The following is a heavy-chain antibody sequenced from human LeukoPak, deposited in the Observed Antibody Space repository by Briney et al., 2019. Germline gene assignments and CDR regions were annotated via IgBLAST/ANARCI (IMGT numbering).Heavy chain of an antibody. CDR2: IKQDGSEK. CDR3: ARDLGESYYDFWSGYYFVSWFDP. D-gene: IGHD3-3*01. J-gene: IGHJ5*02. Sequence: GGSLRLSCAASGFTFSSYWMSWVRQAPGKGLEWVANIKQDGSEKYYVDSVRGRFTISRDNAKNSLYLQMNSLRAEDTAVYYCARDLGESYYDFWSGYYFVSWFDPWGQGTLVTVSS. CDR1: GFTFSSYW. V-gene: IGHV3-7*01.